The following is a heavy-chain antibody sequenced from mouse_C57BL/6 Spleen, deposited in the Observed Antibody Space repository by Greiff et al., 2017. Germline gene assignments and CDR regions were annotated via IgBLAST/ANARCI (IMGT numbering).Heavy chain of an antibody. CDR2: IHPNSGST. Sequence: QVQLQQPGAELVKPGASVKLSCKASGYTFTSYWMHWVKQRPGQGLEWIGMIHPNSGSTNYNEKFKSKATLTVDKSSSTAYMQLSSLTSEDSAVYDCARSTTVVTYFEVWGTGTTVTVSS. CDR3: ARSTTVVTYFEV. D-gene: IGHD1-1*01. V-gene: IGHV1-64*01. J-gene: IGHJ1*03. CDR1: GYTFTSYW.